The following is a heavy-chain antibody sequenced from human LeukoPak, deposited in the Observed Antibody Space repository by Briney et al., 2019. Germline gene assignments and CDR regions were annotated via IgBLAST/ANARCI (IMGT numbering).Heavy chain of an antibody. V-gene: IGHV3-48*03. CDR3: AELGITMIGGV. D-gene: IGHD3-10*02. Sequence: GGSLRLSCAASGFAFSSYEMNWVRQAPGKRLEWVSYISSSGSTIYYADSVKGRFTISRDNAKNSLYLQMNSLRAEDTAVYYCAELGITMIGGVWGKGATVTISS. CDR1: GFAFSSYE. J-gene: IGHJ6*04. CDR2: ISSSGSTI.